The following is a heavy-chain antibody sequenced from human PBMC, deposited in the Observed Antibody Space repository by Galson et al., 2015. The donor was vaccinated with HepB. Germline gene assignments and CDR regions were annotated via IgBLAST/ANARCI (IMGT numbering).Heavy chain of an antibody. D-gene: IGHD3-22*01. CDR1: GGTFSSYA. V-gene: IGHV1-69*10. CDR2: IIPILGIA. CDR3: ARDKYYYDSSGYYYFDY. J-gene: IGHJ4*02. Sequence: SVKVSCKASGGTFSSYAISWVRQAPGQGLEWMGGIIPILGIANYAQKFQGRVTITADKSTSTAYMELSSLRSEDTAVYYCARDKYYYDSSGYYYFDYWGQGTLVTVSS.